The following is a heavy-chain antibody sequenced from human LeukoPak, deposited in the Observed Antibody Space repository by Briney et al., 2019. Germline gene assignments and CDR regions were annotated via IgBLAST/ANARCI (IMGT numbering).Heavy chain of an antibody. D-gene: IGHD5-18*01. J-gene: IGHJ4*02. CDR2: VNNSGNT. V-gene: IGHV4-34*01. CDR3: ARTRGNSYGERASFDL. Sequence: KPSDTLSLTCTVHGGSFSGYYWSWIRQSPGKGLECIGEVNNSGNTKSNASLKSRVTVSLDKSENQLSLRLSSVTAADTAVYYCARTRGNSYGERASFDLWGQGSLVTVSS. CDR1: GGSFSGYY.